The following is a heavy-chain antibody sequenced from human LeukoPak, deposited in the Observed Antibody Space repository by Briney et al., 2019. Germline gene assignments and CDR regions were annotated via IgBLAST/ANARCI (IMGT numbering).Heavy chain of an antibody. D-gene: IGHD4-17*01. Sequence: SETLSLTCTVSGGSISSYYWSWIRQPPGKGLEWIGRIYYSGSTNYNPSFKSRVTISVDTSKNQFSLKLSSVTAADPAVYYCAKITPGYYARERFNWFDPWGQGTLVTVSS. CDR2: IYYSGST. CDR1: GGSISSYY. V-gene: IGHV4-59*01. CDR3: AKITPGYYARERFNWFDP. J-gene: IGHJ5*02.